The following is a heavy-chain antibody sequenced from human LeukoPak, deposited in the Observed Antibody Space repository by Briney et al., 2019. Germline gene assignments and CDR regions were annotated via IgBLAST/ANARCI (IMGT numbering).Heavy chain of an antibody. CDR3: ARDGHRRYYYDSSDYRFDY. Sequence: ASVKVSCKASGYIFTNYGISWVRQAPGQGLEWMGWISAYNDNANYAQKLQGRATMTTDTSTSTAYMELSRLRSDDTAVYYCARDGHRRYYYDSSDYRFDYWGQGTLVTVSS. J-gene: IGHJ4*02. V-gene: IGHV1-18*01. D-gene: IGHD3-22*01. CDR1: GYIFTNYG. CDR2: ISAYNDNA.